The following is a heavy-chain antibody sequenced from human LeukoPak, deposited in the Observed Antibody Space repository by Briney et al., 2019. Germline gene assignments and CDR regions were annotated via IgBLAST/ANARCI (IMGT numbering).Heavy chain of an antibody. D-gene: IGHD6-19*01. Sequence: GGSLRLSCAAFGFTFSSYSMNWVRQAPGKGLEWVSYISSSSSTIYYADSVKGRFTISRDNAKNSLYLQMNSLRAEDTAVYYCARDLPLLRSSGWYDHDAFGIWGQGTMVTVSS. CDR3: ARDLPLLRSSGWYDHDAFGI. CDR2: ISSSSSTI. V-gene: IGHV3-48*01. J-gene: IGHJ3*02. CDR1: GFTFSSYS.